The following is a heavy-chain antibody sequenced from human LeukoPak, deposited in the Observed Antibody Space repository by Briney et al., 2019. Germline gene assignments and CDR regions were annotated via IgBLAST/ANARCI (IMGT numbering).Heavy chain of an antibody. CDR1: GFTFSSYS. Sequence: PGGSLRLSCAASGFTFSSYSMNWVRQAPGKGLEWVSSISSSSSYIYYADSVKGRFTISRDNAKNSLYLQMNSLRAEDTAVYYCARSYCGGDCYPDHDAFDIWGQGTMVTVSS. J-gene: IGHJ3*02. V-gene: IGHV3-21*01. CDR2: ISSSSSYI. CDR3: ARSYCGGDCYPDHDAFDI. D-gene: IGHD2-21*01.